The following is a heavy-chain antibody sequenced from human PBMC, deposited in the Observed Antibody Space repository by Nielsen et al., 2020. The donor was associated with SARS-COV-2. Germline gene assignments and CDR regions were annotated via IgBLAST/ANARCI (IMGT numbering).Heavy chain of an antibody. Sequence: GESLKISCAASGFTFDDYAMHWVRQAPGKGLEWVSCISGSSRYIYYADSVKGRFTISRDNAKNSLYLQMNSLRAEDTAVYYCARDFKGYCSSSSCLDAFDIWGQGTMVTVSS. CDR3: ARDFKGYCSSSSCLDAFDI. CDR1: GFTFDDYA. D-gene: IGHD2-2*01. J-gene: IGHJ3*02. V-gene: IGHV3-21*01. CDR2: ISGSSRYI.